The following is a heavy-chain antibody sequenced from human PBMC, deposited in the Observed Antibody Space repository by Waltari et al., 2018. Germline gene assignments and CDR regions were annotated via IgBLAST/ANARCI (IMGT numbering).Heavy chain of an antibody. CDR1: GGTFSSYA. J-gene: IGHJ4*02. CDR2: IIPIFVTA. V-gene: IGHV1-69*05. CDR3: ARGSLRQLELWYFDY. Sequence: QVQLVQSGAEVKKPGSSVKVSCKASGGTFSSYAISWVRQAPGQGLEWMGGIIPIFVTANYAQKFQGRVTITTDESTSTAYMELSSLRSEDTAVYYCARGSLRQLELWYFDYWGQGTLVTVSS. D-gene: IGHD1-7*01.